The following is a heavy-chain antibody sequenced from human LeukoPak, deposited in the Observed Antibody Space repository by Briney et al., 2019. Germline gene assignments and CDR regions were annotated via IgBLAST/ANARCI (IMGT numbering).Heavy chain of an antibody. Sequence: ETLSLTCTVSGGSISSSSYYWGWIRQPPGKGLEWVSATGSTGVSTFYADSVKGRFTVSRDNSKNTLSLQMNSLRAEDTAVYYCAKDPGVVPAHYFDYWGQGILVTVSS. J-gene: IGHJ4*02. CDR2: TGSTGVST. CDR1: GGSISSSSYY. D-gene: IGHD2-2*01. CDR3: AKDPGVVPAHYFDY. V-gene: IGHV3-23*01.